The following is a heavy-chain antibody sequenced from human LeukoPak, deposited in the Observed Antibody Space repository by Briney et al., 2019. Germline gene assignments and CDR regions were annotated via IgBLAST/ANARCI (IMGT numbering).Heavy chain of an antibody. CDR1: GYTFTSYG. J-gene: IGHJ4*02. D-gene: IGHD3/OR15-3a*01. Sequence: ASVKVSCKASGYTFTSYGISWVRQAPGQGLEWMGWISAHTGTTNYAQKFQGRVTMTIDTSTGTAFMELRSLRSDDTAVYYCARFLWTYFDYWGQGTLVTVPS. CDR2: ISAHTGTT. CDR3: ARFLWTYFDY. V-gene: IGHV1-18*01.